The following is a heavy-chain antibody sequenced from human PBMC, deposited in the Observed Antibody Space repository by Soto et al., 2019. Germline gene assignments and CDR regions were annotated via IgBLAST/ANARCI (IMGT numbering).Heavy chain of an antibody. Sequence: ASVKVSCKASGYTFTSYAMHWVRQAPGQRLEWMGWINAGNGNTKYSQKFQGRVTITRDTSASTAYMELSSLRPEDTAVYYCARDRDPTEYNWFDPWGQGTLVTVSS. D-gene: IGHD2-21*02. J-gene: IGHJ5*02. CDR2: INAGNGNT. V-gene: IGHV1-3*01. CDR1: GYTFTSYA. CDR3: ARDRDPTEYNWFDP.